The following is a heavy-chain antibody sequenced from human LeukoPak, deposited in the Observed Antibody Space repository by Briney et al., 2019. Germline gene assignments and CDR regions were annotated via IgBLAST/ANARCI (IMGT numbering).Heavy chain of an antibody. CDR2: INPNSGGT. Sequence: ASVKVSCKASGYTFTGYYMHWVRQAPGQGLEWMGWINPNSGGTNYAQKFQGRVTMTRDTSISTAYMELSRLRSDDTAVYHCARDGPIAAAGTGFDYWGQGTLVTVSS. CDR3: ARDGPIAAAGTGFDY. D-gene: IGHD6-13*01. J-gene: IGHJ4*02. V-gene: IGHV1-2*02. CDR1: GYTFTGYY.